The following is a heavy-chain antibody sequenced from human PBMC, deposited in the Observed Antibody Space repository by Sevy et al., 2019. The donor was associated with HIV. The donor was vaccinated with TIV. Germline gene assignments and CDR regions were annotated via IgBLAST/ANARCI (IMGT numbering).Heavy chain of an antibody. D-gene: IGHD3-22*01. CDR2: MNPNSGNT. Sequence: ASVKVSCKASGYTFTSYDINWVRQATGQGLEWMGWMNPNSGNTGYAQKFQGRVTMTRNTSINTAYMGLSSLRSEDTAVYYCARRLPSPRPRSVIRAIDAFDIWGQGTMVTVSS. V-gene: IGHV1-8*01. J-gene: IGHJ3*02. CDR3: ARRLPSPRPRSVIRAIDAFDI. CDR1: GYTFTSYD.